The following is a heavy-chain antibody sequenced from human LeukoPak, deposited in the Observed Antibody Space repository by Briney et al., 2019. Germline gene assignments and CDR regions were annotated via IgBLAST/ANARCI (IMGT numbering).Heavy chain of an antibody. J-gene: IGHJ3*02. CDR3: ARYQLHDAFDI. V-gene: IGHV4-61*02. D-gene: IGHD2-2*01. CDR1: GNSISSGDNY. Sequence: SQTLSLTCTVSGNSISSGDNYWSWIRQPAGKGLEWIGRIYTSGSTNYNPSLKSRVTMSVDTSKNQFSLKLSSVTAADTAVYYCARYQLHDAFDIWGQGTMVTVSS. CDR2: IYTSGST.